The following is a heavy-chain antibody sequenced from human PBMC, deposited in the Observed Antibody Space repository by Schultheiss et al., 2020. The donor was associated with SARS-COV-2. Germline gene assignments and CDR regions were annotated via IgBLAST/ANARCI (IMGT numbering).Heavy chain of an antibody. V-gene: IGHV3-23*01. CDR2: ISGSGGST. CDR1: GFTFSSYA. D-gene: IGHD2-15*01. CDR3: ATLSDGWYFGY. Sequence: GGSLRLSCAASGFTFSSYAMNWVRQAPGKGLEWVSAISGSGGSTYYADSVKGRFTISRDNSKNTLYLQMNSLRAEDTAVYYCATLSDGWYFGYWGQGTLVTVSS. J-gene: IGHJ4*02.